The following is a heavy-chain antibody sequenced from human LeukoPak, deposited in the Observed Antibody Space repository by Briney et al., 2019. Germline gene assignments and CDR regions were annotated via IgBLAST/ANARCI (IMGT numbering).Heavy chain of an antibody. CDR3: ARHLQSGTAVY. V-gene: IGHV4-61*08. Sequence: PSQTLSLTCTVSGGSISSGDYYWSWIRQPPGKGLEWIGYIYYSGSTNYNPSLKSRVTISVDTSKNQFSLKLSSVTAADTAVYYCARHLQSGTAVYWGQGTLVTVSS. D-gene: IGHD1-14*01. CDR1: GGSISSGDYY. CDR2: IYYSGST. J-gene: IGHJ4*02.